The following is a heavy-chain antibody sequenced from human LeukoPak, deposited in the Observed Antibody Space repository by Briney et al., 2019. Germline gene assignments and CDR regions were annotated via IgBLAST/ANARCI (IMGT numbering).Heavy chain of an antibody. CDR3: ARDTDSSSWYRGTYGMDV. V-gene: IGHV3-30*03. CDR2: ISYDGSNK. D-gene: IGHD6-13*01. Sequence: PGRSLRLSCAASGFTFSSYGMHWVRQAPGKGLEWVAVISYDGSNKYYADSVKGRFTISRDNSKNTLYLQMNSLRAEDTAVYYCARDTDSSSWYRGTYGMDVWGQGTTVTVSS. CDR1: GFTFSSYG. J-gene: IGHJ6*02.